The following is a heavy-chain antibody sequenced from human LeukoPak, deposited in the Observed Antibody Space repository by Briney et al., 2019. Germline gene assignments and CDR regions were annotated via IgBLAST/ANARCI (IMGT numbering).Heavy chain of an antibody. J-gene: IGHJ6*03. Sequence: PGGSLRLSCAASGFAFSSYGMHWVRQPPGKGLEWIGEINQGGSPNYNPSLKSRVTISEDTSKKQFSLKLSSVTAADTAVYYCARGGSGSPTYHYYYYMDVWGKGTTVTVSS. V-gene: IGHV4-34*01. D-gene: IGHD3-10*01. CDR1: GFAFSSYG. CDR3: ARGGSGSPTYHYYYYMDV. CDR2: INQGGSP.